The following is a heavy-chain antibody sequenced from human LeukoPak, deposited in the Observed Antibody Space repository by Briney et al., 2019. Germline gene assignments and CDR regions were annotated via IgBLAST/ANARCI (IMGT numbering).Heavy chain of an antibody. J-gene: IGHJ4*02. Sequence: GGSLRLSCAASGFTFSTYAMSWVRQAPGKGLEWVSGLSGSGSSAYYADSVKGRFTISRDNSKNTLYLQMNSPRPEDTAVYYCAKGLTNLGDDWGQGTLVTVSS. CDR1: GFTFSTYA. D-gene: IGHD3-9*01. V-gene: IGHV3-23*01. CDR3: AKGLTNLGDD. CDR2: LSGSGSSA.